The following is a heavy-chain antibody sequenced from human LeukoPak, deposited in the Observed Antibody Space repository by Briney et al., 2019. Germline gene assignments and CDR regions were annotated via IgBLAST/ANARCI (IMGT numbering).Heavy chain of an antibody. CDR3: TRAYTLSDAFDI. D-gene: IGHD2/OR15-2a*01. Sequence: GGSLRLSCAASGFTFSSYEMNWVRQAPGQGLEWVSYIRSSGDTIYYADSVKGRFTISRDNAKNSLYLQMNSLRADDTAVYYCTRAYTLSDAFDIWGQGTMVTVSS. V-gene: IGHV3-48*03. CDR1: GFTFSSYE. J-gene: IGHJ3*02. CDR2: IRSSGDTI.